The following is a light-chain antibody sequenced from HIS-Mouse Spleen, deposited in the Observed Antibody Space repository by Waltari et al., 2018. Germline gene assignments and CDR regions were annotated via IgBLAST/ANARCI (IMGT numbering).Light chain of an antibody. CDR2: EDS. Sequence: SYELTQPPSVSVSPGQTARITCSGDALPKKYAYWYRQKSGQAPVLVIYEDSKRPSGMPERFYGSRSGTMATLCISVAQVEDEADYYCYSTDSSGNHWVFGGGTKLTVL. J-gene: IGLJ3*02. V-gene: IGLV3-10*01. CDR1: ALPKKY. CDR3: YSTDSSGNHWV.